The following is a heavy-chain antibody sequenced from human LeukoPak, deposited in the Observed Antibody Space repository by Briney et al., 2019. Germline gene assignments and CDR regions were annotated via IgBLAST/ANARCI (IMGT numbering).Heavy chain of an antibody. CDR1: GFTFSSYT. J-gene: IGHJ4*02. Sequence: GGSLRLTCAASGFTFSSYTVSWVRQTPGKGPEYVSTISGSGNGFSIYYADSVKGRFTISRDDSKSILYLQMNGLRSEDTAVYYCVKDFGRVRGTPDSWGQGTLVTVSS. V-gene: IGHV3-64D*06. D-gene: IGHD3-16*01. CDR3: VKDFGRVRGTPDS. CDR2: ISGSGNGFSI.